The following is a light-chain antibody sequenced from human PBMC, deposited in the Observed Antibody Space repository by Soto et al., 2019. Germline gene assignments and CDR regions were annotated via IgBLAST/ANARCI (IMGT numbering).Light chain of an antibody. J-gene: IGKJ4*01. V-gene: IGKV1-39*01. CDR1: QIINFY. CDR3: QQSYSTPLT. CDR2: AAS. Sequence: DILITRSQASRSSSVGDRVPITSLTQQIINFYLNWYQQKPGKAPKLLIFAASSLQSGVPSRFSGSGLLTDFTLSITRLQPEDFATYYCQQSYSTPLTFGGGTKVDIK.